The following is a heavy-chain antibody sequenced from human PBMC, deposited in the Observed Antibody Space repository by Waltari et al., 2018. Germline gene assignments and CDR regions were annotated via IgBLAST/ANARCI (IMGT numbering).Heavy chain of an antibody. CDR3: TRAQARYSSG. J-gene: IGHJ4*02. Sequence: EVQLVESGGGLVQPGRSLRLSCTASGFTFGAYAMSWVRQAPGKGLEWVGFIRSKAYGGTTEYAASVKGRFTISRDDSKSIAYLQMNSLKTEDTAVYYCTRAQARYSSGWGQGTLVTVSS. CDR1: GFTFGAYA. D-gene: IGHD6-19*01. V-gene: IGHV3-49*04. CDR2: IRSKAYGGTT.